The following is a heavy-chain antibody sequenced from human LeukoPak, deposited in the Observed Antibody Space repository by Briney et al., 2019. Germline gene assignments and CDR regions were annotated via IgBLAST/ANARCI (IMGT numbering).Heavy chain of an antibody. CDR1: GGSISSYY. D-gene: IGHD3-3*01. CDR2: IYYSGST. V-gene: IGHV4-59*01. J-gene: IGHJ4*02. Sequence: SETLSLTCTVSGGSISSYYWSWIRQPPGKGLEWIGYIYYSGSTNYNPPLKSRVTISVDTSKNQFSLKLSSVTAADTAVYYCARDFQYYDFWSGYYKEWYFDYWGQGTLVTVSS. CDR3: ARDFQYYDFWSGYYKEWYFDY.